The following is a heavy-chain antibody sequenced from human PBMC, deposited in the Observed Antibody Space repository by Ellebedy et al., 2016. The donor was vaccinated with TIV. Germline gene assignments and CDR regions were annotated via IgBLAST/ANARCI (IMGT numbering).Heavy chain of an antibody. Sequence: AASVKVSCKASGYTFTGYYMHWVRQAPGQGLEWMGWSNPNSGGTNYAQKLQGRVTMTTDTSTSTAYMELRSLRSDDTAVYYCARVDYGGKNRGPFDYWGQGTLVTVSS. CDR1: GYTFTGYY. D-gene: IGHD4-23*01. J-gene: IGHJ4*02. V-gene: IGHV1-2*02. CDR2: SNPNSGGT. CDR3: ARVDYGGKNRGPFDY.